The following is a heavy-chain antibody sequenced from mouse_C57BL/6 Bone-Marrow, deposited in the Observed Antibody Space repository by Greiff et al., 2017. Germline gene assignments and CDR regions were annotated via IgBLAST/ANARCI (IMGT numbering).Heavy chain of an antibody. D-gene: IGHD2-4*01. Sequence: QVQLQQSGAELVRPGASVTLSCKASGYTFTDYEMHWVKQTPVHGLEWIGAIDPETGGTAYNQKFKGKAILTADKSSSTAYMELRSLTSEDSAVYYCTGDYDDFDYWGQGTTLTVSS. J-gene: IGHJ2*01. CDR1: GYTFTDYE. CDR2: IDPETGGT. V-gene: IGHV1-15*01. CDR3: TGDYDDFDY.